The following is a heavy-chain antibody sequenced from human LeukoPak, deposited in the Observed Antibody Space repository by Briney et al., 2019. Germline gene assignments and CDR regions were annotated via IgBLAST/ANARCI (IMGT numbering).Heavy chain of an antibody. D-gene: IGHD2-2*01. CDR3: ARTGLGHCSGTSCYSGYYYYYTDV. V-gene: IGHV3-20*04. Sequence: PGGSLRLSCVASGFTLEHFGMSWVRQAPGKGLEWVSGINWNGVSIGYADSVKGRFTISRDNAKNSLYLQMNSLRAEDTAFYYCARTGLGHCSGTSCYSGYYYYYTDVWGKGTTVTVS. CDR1: GFTLEHFG. J-gene: IGHJ6*03. CDR2: INWNGVSI.